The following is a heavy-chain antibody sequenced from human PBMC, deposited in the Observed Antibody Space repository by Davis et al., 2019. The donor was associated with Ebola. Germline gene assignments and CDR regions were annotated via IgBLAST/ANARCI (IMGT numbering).Heavy chain of an antibody. D-gene: IGHD6-19*01. V-gene: IGHV1-46*01. CDR3: ARDLAVAGPGDLDAFDL. CDR1: GYTLTDYQ. J-gene: IGHJ3*01. Sequence: ASVKVSCKASGYTLTDYQMHWVRQAPGQGLEWMGVISPDGDYRSYAQKFQDRLTITSDPATTTVYMELSSLTHADTAVYYCARDLAVAGPGDLDAFDLWGRGTTVSVSS. CDR2: ISPDGDYR.